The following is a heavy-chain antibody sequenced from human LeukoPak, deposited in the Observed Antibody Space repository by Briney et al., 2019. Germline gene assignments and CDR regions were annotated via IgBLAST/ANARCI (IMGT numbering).Heavy chain of an antibody. J-gene: IGHJ4*02. CDR3: ARGGVPGGFDD. Sequence: GGSLRLYCAASGFTFSSYWVKWARQAPGKGLVWVSHIKGDGSSTSYADSVKGRFTISRDNAKNTLYLQMNTPRGEDTAVYYCARGGVPGGFDDWGQGTLVTVCS. CDR1: GFTFSSYW. D-gene: IGHD3-10*01. CDR2: IKGDGSST. V-gene: IGHV3-74*01.